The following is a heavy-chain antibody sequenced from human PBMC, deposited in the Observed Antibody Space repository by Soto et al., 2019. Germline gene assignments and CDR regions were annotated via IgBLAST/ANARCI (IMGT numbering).Heavy chain of an antibody. CDR2: IIRIFGTP. Sequence: GASVKVSCKASGGTFSSYAINWVRQAPGQRLEWMGGIIRIFGTPDYAQRFQGRVTITADESTSTAYMELSSLRSEDTAVYYCARQGSNEYYYYGMDVWGQGTTVTVSS. CDR1: GGTFSSYA. V-gene: IGHV1-69*13. CDR3: ARQGSNEYYYYGMDV. D-gene: IGHD3-10*01. J-gene: IGHJ6*02.